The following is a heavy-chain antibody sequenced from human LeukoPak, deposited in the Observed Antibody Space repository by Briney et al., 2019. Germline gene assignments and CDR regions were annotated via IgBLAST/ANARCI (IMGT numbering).Heavy chain of an antibody. J-gene: IGHJ6*03. CDR2: IIPIFGTA. Sequence: SVKVSCKASGGTFSSYAISWVRQAPGQGLEWMGGIIPIFGTANYAQKFQGRVTITTDESTSTAYMELSSLRSEDTAVYYCARSGRGSTIYYYYYMDVWGKGTTVTVSS. D-gene: IGHD5/OR15-5a*01. V-gene: IGHV1-69*05. CDR1: GGTFSSYA. CDR3: ARSGRGSTIYYYYYMDV.